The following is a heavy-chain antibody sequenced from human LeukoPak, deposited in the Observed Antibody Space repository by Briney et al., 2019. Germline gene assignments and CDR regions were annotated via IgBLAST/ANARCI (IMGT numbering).Heavy chain of an antibody. CDR2: IYYSGST. V-gene: IGHV4-31*03. CDR1: GGSISSGGYY. D-gene: IGHD3-22*01. J-gene: IGHJ4*02. CDR3: ASLSISSGYFFDY. Sequence: SQTLSLTCTVSGGSISSGGYYWSWIRQHPGKGLEWIGYIYYSGSTYYNPSLKSRVTISVDTSKNQFSLKLTSVTAADTAVYYCASLSISSGYFFDYWGQGTLVTVSP.